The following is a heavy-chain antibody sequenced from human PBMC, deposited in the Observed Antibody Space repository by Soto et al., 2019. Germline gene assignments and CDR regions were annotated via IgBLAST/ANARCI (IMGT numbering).Heavy chain of an antibody. J-gene: IGHJ4*02. CDR2: IKTDGSEK. Sequence: EVQLVESGGGLVQPGGSLRLSCAASGFTFSDNWMSWVRQAPGKGLECVANIKTDGSEKYYVDPVKGRFTISRDNAKNSLYLQMNSLRAEDRAVYYCATSMGRGGNDYWGQGTLVAVSS. CDR1: GFTFSDNW. V-gene: IGHV3-7*05. CDR3: ATSMGRGGNDY. D-gene: IGHD3-10*01.